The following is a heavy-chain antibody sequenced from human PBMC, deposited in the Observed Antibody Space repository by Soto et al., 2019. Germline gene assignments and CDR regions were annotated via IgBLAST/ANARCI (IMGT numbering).Heavy chain of an antibody. D-gene: IGHD3-3*01. CDR1: EFNFSSYA. CDR2: ISYDGSNK. Sequence: PGGSLRLSCAASEFNFSSYAMHWVRQAPGKGLEWVAVISYDGSNKYYADSVKGRFTISRDNSKNTLYLQMNSLRAEDTAVYYCARDTYYDFWSGSLGFDYWGQGTLVTVSS. J-gene: IGHJ4*02. CDR3: ARDTYYDFWSGSLGFDY. V-gene: IGHV3-30-3*01.